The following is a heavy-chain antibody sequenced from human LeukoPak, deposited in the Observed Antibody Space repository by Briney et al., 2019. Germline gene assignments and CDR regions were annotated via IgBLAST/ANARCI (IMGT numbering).Heavy chain of an antibody. CDR2: IYSSGST. CDR1: GGSISSYY. J-gene: IGHJ4*02. V-gene: IGHV4-4*07. D-gene: IGHD6-13*01. Sequence: PSETLSLTCSVSGGSISSYYWSWVRQPAGKGLEWIGRIYSSGSTNYNPSLNSRVTMSVDTSNNQFSLRLTSVTAVDTAVYYCARGTTAAAGIFDCWGQGTLVTVSS. CDR3: ARGTTAAAGIFDC.